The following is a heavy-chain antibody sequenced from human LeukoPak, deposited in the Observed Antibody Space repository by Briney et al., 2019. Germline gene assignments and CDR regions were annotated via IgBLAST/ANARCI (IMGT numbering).Heavy chain of an antibody. CDR2: IYYSGST. J-gene: IGHJ4*02. D-gene: IGHD4-17*01. Sequence: PSETLSLTCTVSGGSISSYYWSWIRQPPGKGLEWIGYIYYSGSTNYNPSLKSRVTISVDTSKNQFSLKLSSVTAADAAVYYCARGTTVVTPRLDYWGQGTLVTVSS. CDR3: ARGTTVVTPRLDY. CDR1: GGSISSYY. V-gene: IGHV4-59*12.